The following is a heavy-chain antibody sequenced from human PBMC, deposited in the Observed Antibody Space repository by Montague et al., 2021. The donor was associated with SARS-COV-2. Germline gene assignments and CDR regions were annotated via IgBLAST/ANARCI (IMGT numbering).Heavy chain of an antibody. CDR1: GDSISSGGYY. CDR2: IYNSGST. D-gene: IGHD2-2*01. Sequence: TLSLTCTVSGDSISSGGYYWSWLRQPPGKGLGWIGYIYNSGSTYYNPSLRSRVNISVDTSKNLSSLKMCSVTAADTVVYYCARDEGSRGHDYWGQGTLVTVSS. J-gene: IGHJ4*02. V-gene: IGHV4-31*03. CDR3: ARDEGSRGHDY.